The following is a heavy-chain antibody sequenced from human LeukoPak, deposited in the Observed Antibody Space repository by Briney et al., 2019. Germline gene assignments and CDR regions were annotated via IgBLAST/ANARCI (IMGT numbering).Heavy chain of an antibody. J-gene: IGHJ3*02. CDR1: GGPISSRSYY. Sequence: SETLSLTCTVSGGPISSRSYYWGWIRQPPGKGLEWIAYINHKGSTTSNPSPRSRVTISVDTSRNQFSLKLSSVTAADTAVYYCARSRSGYSYDHAAFEIWGQGTMVTVSS. CDR2: INHKGST. V-gene: IGHV4-61*05. CDR3: ARSRSGYSYDHAAFEI. D-gene: IGHD5-18*01.